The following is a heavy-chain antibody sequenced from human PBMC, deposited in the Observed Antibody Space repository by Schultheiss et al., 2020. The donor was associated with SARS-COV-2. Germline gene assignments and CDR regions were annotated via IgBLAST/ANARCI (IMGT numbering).Heavy chain of an antibody. D-gene: IGHD3-22*01. CDR3: ARQDSSGYYGTYYYGMDV. CDR2: IHPDHSDA. Sequence: GESLKISCKASGYTFTSYWIGWVRQVPGKGLEWMGVIHPDHSDARYSPSFQGQVTISVDKSISTAYLQWSSLKASDTAMYYCARQDSSGYYGTYYYGMDVWGQGTTVTVSS. CDR1: GYTFTSYW. J-gene: IGHJ6*02. V-gene: IGHV5-51*01.